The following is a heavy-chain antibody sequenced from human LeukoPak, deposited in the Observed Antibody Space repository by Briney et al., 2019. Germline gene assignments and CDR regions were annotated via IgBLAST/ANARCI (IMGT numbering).Heavy chain of an antibody. CDR1: GGSISTDSYY. D-gene: IGHD6-19*01. V-gene: IGHV4-39*01. CDR2: IYYSGST. J-gene: IGHJ6*02. Sequence: SETLSLTCTVSGGSISTDSYYWGWIRQPPGKGLEWIASIYYSGSTYYSASLKSRVTISVDTSRNQFSLKLSSVTAADTAVYYCARHFSPGWTYHYGMDVWGQGTTVPVSS. CDR3: ARHFSPGWTYHYGMDV.